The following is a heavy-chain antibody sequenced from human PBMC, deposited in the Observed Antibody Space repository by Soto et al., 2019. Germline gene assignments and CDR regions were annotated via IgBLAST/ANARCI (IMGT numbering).Heavy chain of an antibody. J-gene: IGHJ4*02. Sequence: EVQLLESGGGLVQPGGSLRLSCAASGFTFSTYAMSWVRQAPGKGLEWVSTISGSGDNTYYADSVKGRCTISRDNSKNTLYLQVNTLRAEDTAVYYCATKGTVAGTPYFFDYWGQGTLVTVSP. V-gene: IGHV3-23*01. CDR1: GFTFSTYA. D-gene: IGHD6-19*01. CDR2: ISGSGDNT. CDR3: ATKGTVAGTPYFFDY.